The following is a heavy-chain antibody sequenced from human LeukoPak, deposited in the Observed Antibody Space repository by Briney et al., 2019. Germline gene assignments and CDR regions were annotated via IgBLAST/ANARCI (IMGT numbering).Heavy chain of an antibody. CDR3: AREGSSWTGLDAFDI. CDR2: IYTSGST. V-gene: IGHV4-4*07. J-gene: IGHJ3*02. D-gene: IGHD6-13*01. Sequence: SETLSLTCTVSGGSISSYYWSWIRQPAGKGLEWIGRIYTSGSTNYNPSLKSRVTMSVDTSKNQFSLKLSSVTAADTAVYYCAREGSSWTGLDAFDIWGQGTMVTVSS. CDR1: GGSISSYY.